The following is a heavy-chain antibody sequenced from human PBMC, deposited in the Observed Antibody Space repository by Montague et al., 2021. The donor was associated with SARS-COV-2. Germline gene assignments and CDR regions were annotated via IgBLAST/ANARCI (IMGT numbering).Heavy chain of an antibody. CDR1: GDSVSTSRYY. Sequence: SETLSLTCTVSGDSVSTSRYYWNWIRQPPGKELEWIGNIFYSASSNYNPSLKSRVAISIDTSNSQFSLTLTSVTAADTAVYYCARSSVAVLKISLLESWGQGALVTVSS. CDR2: IFYSASS. CDR3: ARSSVAVLKISLLES. V-gene: IGHV4-39*07. D-gene: IGHD3-3*01. J-gene: IGHJ1*01.